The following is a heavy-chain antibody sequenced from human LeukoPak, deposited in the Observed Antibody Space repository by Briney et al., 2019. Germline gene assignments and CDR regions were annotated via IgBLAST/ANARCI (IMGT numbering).Heavy chain of an antibody. Sequence: GGSLRLSCAASGFTFSDYYMSWLRQAPGKGLEWVSYISSSGSTIYYADSVKGRFTISRDNAKNSPYLQMNSLRAEDTAVYYCARVRERRYFDYWGQGTLVTVSS. V-gene: IGHV3-11*01. CDR3: ARVRERRYFDY. CDR2: ISSSGSTI. CDR1: GFTFSDYY. J-gene: IGHJ4*02. D-gene: IGHD1-1*01.